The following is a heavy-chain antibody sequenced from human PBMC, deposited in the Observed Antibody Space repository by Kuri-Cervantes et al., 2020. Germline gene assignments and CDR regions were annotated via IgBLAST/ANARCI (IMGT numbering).Heavy chain of an antibody. Sequence: GGSLRLSCAASGSTFSSYWMSWVRQAPGKGLEWVANIKQDGSEKYYVDSVKGRFTISRDNAKNSLYLQMNSLRAEDTAVYYCARDVTMPFDYWGQGTLITVSS. J-gene: IGHJ4*02. D-gene: IGHD2-2*01. CDR2: IKQDGSEK. CDR3: ARDVTMPFDY. CDR1: GSTFSSYW. V-gene: IGHV3-7*01.